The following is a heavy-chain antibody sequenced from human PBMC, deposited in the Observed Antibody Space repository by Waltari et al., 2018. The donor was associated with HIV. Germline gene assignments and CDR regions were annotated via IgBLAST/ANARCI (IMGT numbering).Heavy chain of an antibody. V-gene: IGHV3-48*03. CDR3: ARDNIVVVRGYFDY. CDR1: GFTFSSYE. D-gene: IGHD2-21*01. CDR2: ISSSGITI. Sequence: EVQLVESGGGLVQHGGSLRLSCAASGFTFSSYEMYWVRQAPGKGLEWVSYISSSGITIYYADSVKGRFTISRDNAKNSLYLQMNSLRAEDTAVYYCARDNIVVVRGYFDYWGQGTLVTVSS. J-gene: IGHJ4*02.